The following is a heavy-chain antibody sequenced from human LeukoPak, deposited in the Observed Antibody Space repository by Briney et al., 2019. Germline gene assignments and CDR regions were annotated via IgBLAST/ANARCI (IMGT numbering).Heavy chain of an antibody. D-gene: IGHD2-15*01. V-gene: IGHV3-49*04. CDR2: IRSKSYGATT. CDR1: DFTYAYSDFA. J-gene: IGHJ3*01. Sequence: PGRSLRLSCTASDFTYAYSDFAMTWVRQAPGKGLEWVAFIRSKSYGATTEYAASVKGRFTISRDNSKAMAFLQMDNLRTEDTAVYYCTRCSSGACYSSSAFDVWGQGTMVTVSS. CDR3: TRCSSGACYSSSAFDV.